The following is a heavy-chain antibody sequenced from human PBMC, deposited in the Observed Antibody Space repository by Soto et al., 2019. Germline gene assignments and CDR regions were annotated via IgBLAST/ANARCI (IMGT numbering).Heavy chain of an antibody. CDR2: INAGNGKT. V-gene: IGHV1-3*05. D-gene: IGHD2-21*02. CDR1: GYTFTSYA. Sequence: QVQLVQSGAEEKKPGASVKVSCKASGYTFTSYAMHWVRQAPGQRLEWMGWINAGNGKTKYSQKFQGRVTITRDTSASTGYMELSNVRSEDKAVYYCARSIVVVTALDYWGQGTLVTVSS. J-gene: IGHJ4*02. CDR3: ARSIVVVTALDY.